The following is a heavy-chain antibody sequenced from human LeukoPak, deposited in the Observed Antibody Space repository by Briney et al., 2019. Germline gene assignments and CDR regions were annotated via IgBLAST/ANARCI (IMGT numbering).Heavy chain of an antibody. J-gene: IGHJ6*02. V-gene: IGHV3-74*01. CDR1: GFTFSSYW. Sequence: GGSLRLSCAASGFTFSSYWMHWVRQAPGKRLVWVSRINSDGSSTSYADSVKGRFTISRDNAKNTLYLQMNSLRAEDTAVYYCARIYDFWSGYYTDTVPGGPYYGMDVWGQGTTVAVSS. D-gene: IGHD3-3*01. CDR2: INSDGSST. CDR3: ARIYDFWSGYYTDTVPGGPYYGMDV.